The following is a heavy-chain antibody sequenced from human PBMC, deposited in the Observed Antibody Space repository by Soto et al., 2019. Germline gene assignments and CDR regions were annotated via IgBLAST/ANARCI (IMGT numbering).Heavy chain of an antibody. V-gene: IGHV3-30*18. D-gene: IGHD6-6*01. CDR1: GLTFSNYG. CDR2: ISDEGSHK. Sequence: QVQLVESGGGVVQPGRSLRLSCTASGLTFSNYGMHWVRQGPGKGLEWVAVISDEGSHKYYTESVKGRFTISRDNSKNTVYLQMDSLRADDTAVYYCAKDRYSTSPGHLEYWGQGTLVSVSS. CDR3: AKDRYSTSPGHLEY. J-gene: IGHJ4*02.